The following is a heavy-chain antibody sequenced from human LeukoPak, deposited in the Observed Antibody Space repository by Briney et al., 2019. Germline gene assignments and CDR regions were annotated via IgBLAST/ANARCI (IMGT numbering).Heavy chain of an antibody. V-gene: IGHV3-30*07. D-gene: IGHD3-10*01. CDR2: VSDDGNKK. CDR1: GFTFSSYP. Sequence: GGSLRLSCAASGFTFSSYPMHWVRQAPGKGLEWVAVVSDDGNKKFDADFVKGRFTISRDNSKNTLYLQMNSLRAEDTAVYYCAKGMVRGVILLLLIDYWGQGTLVTVSS. J-gene: IGHJ4*02. CDR3: AKGMVRGVILLLLIDY.